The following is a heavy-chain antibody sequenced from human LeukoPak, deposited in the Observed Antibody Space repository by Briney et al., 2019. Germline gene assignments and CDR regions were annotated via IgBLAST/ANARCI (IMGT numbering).Heavy chain of an antibody. D-gene: IGHD1-7*01. CDR2: IKQDGSEK. Sequence: PGGSLRLSWAASGFTFSSYWMSWVRQAPGKGLEWVANIKQDGSEKYYVDSVKGRFTISRDNAKNSLYLQMNSLRAEDTAVYYCARDTSGGTTSPLFEYWGQGTLVTVSS. V-gene: IGHV3-7*01. CDR1: GFTFSSYW. J-gene: IGHJ4*02. CDR3: ARDTSGGTTSPLFEY.